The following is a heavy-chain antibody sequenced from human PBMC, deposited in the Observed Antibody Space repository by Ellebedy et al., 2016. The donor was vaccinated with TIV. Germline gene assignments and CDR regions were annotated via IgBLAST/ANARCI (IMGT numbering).Heavy chain of an antibody. CDR2: ISSSSSTI. CDR1: GFTFSSYS. Sequence: GGSLRLXXAASGFTFSSYSMNWVRQAPGKGLEWVSYISSSSSTIYYADSVKGRFTISRDNAKNSLYPQMNSLRDEDTAVYYCARIGYCGGGSCYDYWGQGTLVTVSS. D-gene: IGHD2-15*01. V-gene: IGHV3-48*02. CDR3: ARIGYCGGGSCYDY. J-gene: IGHJ4*02.